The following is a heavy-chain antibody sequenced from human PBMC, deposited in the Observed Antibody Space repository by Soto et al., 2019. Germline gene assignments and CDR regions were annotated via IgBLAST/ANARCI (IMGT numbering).Heavy chain of an antibody. CDR3: ARDKHSFSIAARTVFDY. D-gene: IGHD6-6*01. Sequence: QVQLVESGGGVVQPGRSLRLSCAASGFTFSSYGMHWVRQAPGKGLEWVAVIWYDGSNKYYADSVKGRFTISRDNSKNTLYLQMNSLRAEDTAVYYCARDKHSFSIAARTVFDYWGQGTLVTVAS. J-gene: IGHJ4*02. CDR2: IWYDGSNK. V-gene: IGHV3-33*01. CDR1: GFTFSSYG.